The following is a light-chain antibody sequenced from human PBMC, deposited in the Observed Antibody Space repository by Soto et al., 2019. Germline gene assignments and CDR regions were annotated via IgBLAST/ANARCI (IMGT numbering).Light chain of an antibody. CDR2: DVS. V-gene: IGLV2-14*01. CDR1: SSDVGGYNY. Sequence: QSALTQPASVSGSPGQSITISCTGNSSDVGGYNYVSWYQQHPGKAPKLMIYDVSYRPSGVSDRFSGSKSGNTASLTISGLQSEDDADYYCDSYTSGSSYVFGTGTKLTVL. J-gene: IGLJ1*01. CDR3: DSYTSGSSYV.